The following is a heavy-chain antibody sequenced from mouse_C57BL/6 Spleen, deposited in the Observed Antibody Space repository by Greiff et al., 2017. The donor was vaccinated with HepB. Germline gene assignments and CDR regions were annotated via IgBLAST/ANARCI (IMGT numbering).Heavy chain of an antibody. Sequence: EVKLVESGGGLVKPGGSLKLSCAASGFTFSDYGMHWVRQAPEKGLEWVAYISSGSSTIYYADTVKGRFTISRDNAKNTLFLQMTSLRSEDTAMYYCARPKSYGNYPYAMDYWGQGTSVTVSS. CDR2: ISSGSSTI. V-gene: IGHV5-17*01. J-gene: IGHJ4*01. D-gene: IGHD2-1*01. CDR1: GFTFSDYG. CDR3: ARPKSYGNYPYAMDY.